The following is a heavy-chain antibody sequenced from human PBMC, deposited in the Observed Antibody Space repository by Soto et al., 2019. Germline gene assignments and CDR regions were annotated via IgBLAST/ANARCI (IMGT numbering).Heavy chain of an antibody. D-gene: IGHD3-9*01. CDR2: IYYSGST. CDR3: ATSHDILIGSDVFDI. CDR1: GGSISSDGFY. V-gene: IGHV4-31*03. J-gene: IGHJ3*02. Sequence: QVQLQESGPGLVKPSQTLSLTCTVSGGSISSDGFYWSWIRQHTGKGLEWIGYIYYSGSTYYNPSLKSRVTISVDTSKNQLSLKLSSVTAADTAVYYCATSHDILIGSDVFDIWGQGTMVTVPS.